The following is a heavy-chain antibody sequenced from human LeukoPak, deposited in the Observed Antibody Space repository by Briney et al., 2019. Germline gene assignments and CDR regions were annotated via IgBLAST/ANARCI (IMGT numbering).Heavy chain of an antibody. V-gene: IGHV3-48*03. CDR3: ARVLKAAGMNFDY. J-gene: IGHJ4*02. CDR1: GFTFSSYA. D-gene: IGHD6-13*01. Sequence: GGSLRLSCAASGFTFSSYAMSWVRQAPGKGLEWVSYISSSGSTTHYADSVKGRFTISRDNAKNSLYLQMNSLRAEDTAVYYCARVLKAAGMNFDYWGQGTLVTVSS. CDR2: ISSSGSTT.